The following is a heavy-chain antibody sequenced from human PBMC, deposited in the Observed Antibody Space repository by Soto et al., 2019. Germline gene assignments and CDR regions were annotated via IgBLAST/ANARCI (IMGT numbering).Heavy chain of an antibody. Sequence: QVQLQESGPGLVKPSQTLSLTCTVSGGSISSGDYYWSWIRQPPGKGLEWIGYIYYSGSTYYNPSLKSRGTVSVDTSNNQFSLKLSGVNAADTAVYYCARGLILDYVWGSYRYVDACNIWGQGTMVTVSS. J-gene: IGHJ3*02. CDR2: IYYSGST. V-gene: IGHV4-30-4*01. CDR3: ARGLILDYVWGSYRYVDACNI. CDR1: GGSISSGDYY. D-gene: IGHD3-16*02.